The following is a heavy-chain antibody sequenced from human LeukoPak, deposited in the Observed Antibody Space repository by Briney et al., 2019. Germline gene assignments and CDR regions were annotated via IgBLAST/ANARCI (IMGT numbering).Heavy chain of an antibody. Sequence: GESLKISCKGSGYSFTSYWIGWVRQMPGKGLEWMGIIYPGDSDTRYSPSFQGQVTISADKSISTAYLQWSSLKASDTAMYYCARLHFDWPGTPHAFDIWGQGTMVTVSS. CDR3: ARLHFDWPGTPHAFDI. CDR1: GYSFTSYW. D-gene: IGHD3-9*01. V-gene: IGHV5-51*01. J-gene: IGHJ3*02. CDR2: IYPGDSDT.